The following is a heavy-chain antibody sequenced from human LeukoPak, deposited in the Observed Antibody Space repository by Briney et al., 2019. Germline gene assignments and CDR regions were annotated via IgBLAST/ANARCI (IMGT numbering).Heavy chain of an antibody. J-gene: IGHJ5*02. V-gene: IGHV3-30*02. Sequence: GGSLRLSCVASGFSFSTYGMHWVRQAPGKGLEWVAFIRHDGSSKYYADSVKGRFTISRDNAKNSLYLQMNSLRDDDMALYYCARGNSGSYSQDWFDPWGQGTLVTVSS. CDR2: IRHDGSSK. CDR3: ARGNSGSYSQDWFDP. CDR1: GFSFSTYG. D-gene: IGHD1-26*01.